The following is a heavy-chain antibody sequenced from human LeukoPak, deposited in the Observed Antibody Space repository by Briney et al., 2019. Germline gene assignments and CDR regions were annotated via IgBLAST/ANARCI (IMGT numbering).Heavy chain of an antibody. CDR3: ARGRYSYYQDY. CDR2: ISNGGGTI. Sequence: GGSLRLSCAASGFTFSGYEMKWVRQAPEKGLEWVSYISNGGGTIYYADSVKGRFTISRDNSKNTLYLQMNSLRAEDTAVYYCARGRYSYYQDYWGQGTLVTVSS. V-gene: IGHV3-48*03. J-gene: IGHJ4*02. CDR1: GFTFSGYE. D-gene: IGHD5-18*01.